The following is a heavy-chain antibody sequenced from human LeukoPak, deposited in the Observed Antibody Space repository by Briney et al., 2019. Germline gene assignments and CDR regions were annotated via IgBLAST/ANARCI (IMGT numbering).Heavy chain of an antibody. J-gene: IGHJ4*02. CDR3: ARRDSSGYLIYYFDY. Sequence: GRSLRLSCAPSGFTFSSYEMNWVRHAPGKGLEWVSYISSSGSTIYYADSVKGRFTISRDNAKNSLYLQMNSLRAEDTAVYYCARRDSSGYLIYYFDYWGQGTLVTVSS. D-gene: IGHD3-22*01. V-gene: IGHV3-48*03. CDR2: ISSSGSTI. CDR1: GFTFSSYE.